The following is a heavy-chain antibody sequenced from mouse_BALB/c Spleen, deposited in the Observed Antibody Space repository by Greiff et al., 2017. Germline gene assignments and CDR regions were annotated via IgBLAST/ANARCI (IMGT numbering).Heavy chain of an antibody. J-gene: IGHJ4*01. Sequence: VQLQESGPELVKPGASVRISCKASGYTFTSYYIHWVKQRPGQGLEWIGWIYPGNVNTKYNEKFKGKATLTADKSSSTAYMQLSSLTSEDSAVYFCARWHDYDVGYYAMDYWGQGTSVTVSS. V-gene: IGHV1S56*01. CDR3: ARWHDYDVGYYAMDY. CDR2: IYPGNVNT. CDR1: GYTFTSYY. D-gene: IGHD2-4*01.